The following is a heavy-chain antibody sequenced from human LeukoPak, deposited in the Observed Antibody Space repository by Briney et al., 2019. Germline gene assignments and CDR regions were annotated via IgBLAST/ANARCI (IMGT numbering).Heavy chain of an antibody. CDR3: TRGVRNWFDP. CDR1: DYTFTNYG. CDR2: ISAYNGKT. V-gene: IGHV1-18*01. Sequence: ASVKVSCKASDYTFTNYGVSWVRQAPGQGLEWMGWISAYNGKTYYAQKFQGRVTVTTDTSTSTAYMDLRSLRSDDTAVYYCTRGVRNWFDPWGQGTLVTVSS. J-gene: IGHJ5*02.